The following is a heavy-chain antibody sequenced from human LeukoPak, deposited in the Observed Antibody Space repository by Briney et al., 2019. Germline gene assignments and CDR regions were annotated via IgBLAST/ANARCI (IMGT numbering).Heavy chain of an antibody. D-gene: IGHD1-1*01. V-gene: IGHV4-4*07. CDR1: GGSISSYY. J-gene: IGHJ3*02. Sequence: SETLSLTCTVSGGSISSYYWSWIRQPAGKGLEWIGRIYTSGSTNYNPSLKSRVTMSVDTSKNQFSLKLSSVTAADTAVYYCARDYFRGWNGWDAFDIWGQGTMDTVSS. CDR2: IYTSGST. CDR3: ARDYFRGWNGWDAFDI.